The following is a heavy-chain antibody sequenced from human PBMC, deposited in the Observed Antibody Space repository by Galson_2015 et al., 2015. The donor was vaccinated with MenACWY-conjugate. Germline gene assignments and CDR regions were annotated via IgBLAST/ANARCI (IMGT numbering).Heavy chain of an antibody. V-gene: IGHV3-23*01. CDR1: GFTFSSYD. CDR3: AKVPASIKRSYFDY. D-gene: IGHD2-2*02. J-gene: IGHJ4*02. CDR2: VSGSGGRN. Sequence: SLRLSCAASGFTFSSYDMSWVRQAPGRGLEWVSTVSGSGGRNYYADSVKGRFTITRDNSKNTLHLQMNSLRAEDTAVYFCAKVPASIKRSYFDYWGQGTLVTVSS.